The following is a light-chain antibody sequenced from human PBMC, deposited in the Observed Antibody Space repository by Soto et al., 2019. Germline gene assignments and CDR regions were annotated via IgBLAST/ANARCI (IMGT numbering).Light chain of an antibody. CDR1: SSDVGFYNY. J-gene: IGLJ1*01. V-gene: IGLV2-14*01. CDR3: RSYTSSTTLGV. CDR2: EVS. Sequence: QSVLTQPASVSGSPGQSITISCTGTSSDVGFYNYVSWYQQHPGKAPKLMIYEVSYRPSGVSNRFSGSKSGNTASLTISGLQAEDEADYYCRSYTSSTTLGVFGTGTKVTVL.